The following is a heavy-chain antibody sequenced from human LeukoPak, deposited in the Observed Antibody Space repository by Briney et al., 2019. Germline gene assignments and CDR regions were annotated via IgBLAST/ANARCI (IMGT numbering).Heavy chain of an antibody. V-gene: IGHV4-59*12. D-gene: IGHD3-10*01. Sequence: PSETLSLTCTVSGASISSYYWSWIRQSPGKGLEWIGYIYYSGGTNYNPFLRSRVSISMATSRSQISLRLSSVTVADTAVYYCARGGSGNYWPGFLDSWGQGALVTVSS. CDR2: IYYSGGT. CDR3: ARGGSGNYWPGFLDS. CDR1: GASISSYY. J-gene: IGHJ4*02.